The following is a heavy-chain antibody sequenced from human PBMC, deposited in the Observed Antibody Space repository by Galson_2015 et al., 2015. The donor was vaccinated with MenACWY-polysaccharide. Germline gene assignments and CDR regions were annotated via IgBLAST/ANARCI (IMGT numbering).Heavy chain of an antibody. Sequence: SLRLSCAASGFTFSSYGMHWVRQAPGKGLEWVAVISYDGSNKYYADSVKGRFTISRDNSKNTLYLQMNNLRAEDTAVYYCARDQRSSGWSEYWGQGTLVTVSS. J-gene: IGHJ4*02. D-gene: IGHD6-19*01. V-gene: IGHV3-30*03. CDR2: ISYDGSNK. CDR3: ARDQRSSGWSEY. CDR1: GFTFSSYG.